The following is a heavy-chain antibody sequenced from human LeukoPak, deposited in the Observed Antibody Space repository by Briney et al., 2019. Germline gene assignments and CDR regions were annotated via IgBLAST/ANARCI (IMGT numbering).Heavy chain of an antibody. V-gene: IGHV1-2*02. D-gene: IGHD3-22*01. CDR1: GYTFTGYY. CDR3: ARPQYDSSGYYDGEYFDY. CDR2: INPNSGGT. J-gene: IGHJ4*02. Sequence: VASVKVSCKASGYTFTGYYMHWVRQAPGQGLEWMGWINPNSGGTNYAQKFQGRVTMTRDTSISTAYMELSRLRSDDTAVYYCARPQYDSSGYYDGEYFDYWGQGTLVTVSS.